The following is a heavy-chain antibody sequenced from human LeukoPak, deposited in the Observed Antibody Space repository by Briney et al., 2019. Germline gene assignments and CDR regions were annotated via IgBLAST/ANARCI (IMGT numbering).Heavy chain of an antibody. J-gene: IGHJ5*02. CDR1: GGSISSSSYY. Sequence: PSETLSLTCTVSGGSISSSSYYWGWIRQPPGKGLDWIGSIYYSGSTYYNPSLKSRVTISVDTSKNQFSLKLSSVTAADTAVYYCARGGYYYGSGSFLNWFDPWGQGTLVTVSS. CDR2: IYYSGST. D-gene: IGHD3-10*01. CDR3: ARGGYYYGSGSFLNWFDP. V-gene: IGHV4-39*01.